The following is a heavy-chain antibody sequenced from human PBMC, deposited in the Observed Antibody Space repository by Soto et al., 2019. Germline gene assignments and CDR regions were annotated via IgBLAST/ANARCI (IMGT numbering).Heavy chain of an antibody. Sequence: QVQLVQSGAEVKKPGSSVKVSCKASGGTFTRYAISWVRQAPGQGLEWMGGLIPILGSANYAQKFQGRLAITADESTNTAYMELGSLRSEDTAVYYCGRGDGYTTRGFDIWGQGTMVTVSS. CDR2: LIPILGSA. V-gene: IGHV1-69*01. CDR3: GRGDGYTTRGFDI. J-gene: IGHJ3*02. CDR1: GGTFTRYA. D-gene: IGHD5-12*01.